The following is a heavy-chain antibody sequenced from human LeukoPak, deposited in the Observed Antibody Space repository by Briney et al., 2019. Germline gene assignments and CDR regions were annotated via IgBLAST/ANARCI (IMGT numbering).Heavy chain of an antibody. Sequence: SETLSLTCTVSGGSISSSSYYWGWIRQPPGKGLGWIGCIYYSGSTCYDPSLKSRVTISVDTSKNQFSLKLSSVTAADTAVYYCARQGCTNGVCYVADYWGQGTLVTVSS. CDR2: IYYSGST. V-gene: IGHV4-39*01. CDR3: ARQGCTNGVCYVADY. J-gene: IGHJ4*02. CDR1: GGSISSSSYY. D-gene: IGHD2-8*01.